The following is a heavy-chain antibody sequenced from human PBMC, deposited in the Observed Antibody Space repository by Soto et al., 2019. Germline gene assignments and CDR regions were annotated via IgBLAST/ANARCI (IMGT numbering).Heavy chain of an antibody. V-gene: IGHV1-2*02. CDR2: INPNSGGT. CDR1: GYTFTGYY. Sequence: ASVKVSCKASGYTFTGYYMHWVRQAPGQGLEWMGWINPNSGGTNYAQKFQGRVTMTRDTSISTAYMELSRLRSDDTAVYYCARSTIAARHHYYYGMDVWGQGTTVTAP. D-gene: IGHD6-6*01. J-gene: IGHJ6*02. CDR3: ARSTIAARHHYYYGMDV.